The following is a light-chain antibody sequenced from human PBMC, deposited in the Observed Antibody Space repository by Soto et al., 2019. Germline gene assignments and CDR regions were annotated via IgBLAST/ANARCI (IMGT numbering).Light chain of an antibody. CDR2: EVS. Sequence: QSVLTQPASVSGSPGQSITISCTGTSSDVGGYNYVSWYQQHPGKAPKLMIYEVSNRPSGVSNLFSGSKSGNTASLTISGLQAEDEADYYCSSYTSSSTLGVFGGGTQLTVL. V-gene: IGLV2-14*01. J-gene: IGLJ2*01. CDR3: SSYTSSSTLGV. CDR1: SSDVGGYNY.